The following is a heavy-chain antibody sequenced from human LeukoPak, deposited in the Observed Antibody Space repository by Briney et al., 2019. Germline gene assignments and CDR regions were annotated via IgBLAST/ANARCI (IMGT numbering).Heavy chain of an antibody. CDR2: IIPSFSTA. Sequence: SVKVSCKASGGTFSRYYAISWVRQAPGQGLEWVGGIIPSFSTAIYAQKFQGRVTITTDESTGTAYLGLSGLRSEDTAVYWCSIDAYWGQGTLVTVSS. CDR1: GGTFSRYYA. CDR3: SIDAY. J-gene: IGHJ4*02. V-gene: IGHV1-69*05.